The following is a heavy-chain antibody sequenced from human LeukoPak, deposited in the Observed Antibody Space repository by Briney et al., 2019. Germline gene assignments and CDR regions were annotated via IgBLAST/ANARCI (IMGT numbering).Heavy chain of an antibody. CDR2: IIPIFGTA. D-gene: IGHD5-18*01. Sequence: ASVKVSCKASGGTFSSYAISWVRQAPGQRLEWMGGIIPIFGTANYAQEFQGRVTITADESTSTAYMELSSLRSEDTAVYYCARGQSRGYSYVPDYWGQGTQVTVSS. CDR3: ARGQSRGYSYVPDY. V-gene: IGHV1-69*13. CDR1: GGTFSSYA. J-gene: IGHJ4*02.